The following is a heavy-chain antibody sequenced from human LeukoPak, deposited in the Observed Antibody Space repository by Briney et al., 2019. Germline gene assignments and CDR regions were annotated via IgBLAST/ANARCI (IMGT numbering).Heavy chain of an antibody. D-gene: IGHD6-6*01. CDR1: GGSISSYY. V-gene: IGHV4-59*08. CDR2: ISYSGST. CDR3: ARLGDSTSRLYYFDY. Sequence: SETLSLTCTVSGGSISSYYWSWIRQPPGKGLEWIGYISYSGSTYYNPSLKSRVTISVDTSKSQFSLKLSSVTAADAAVYYCARLGDSTSRLYYFDYWGQGTLVTVSS. J-gene: IGHJ4*02.